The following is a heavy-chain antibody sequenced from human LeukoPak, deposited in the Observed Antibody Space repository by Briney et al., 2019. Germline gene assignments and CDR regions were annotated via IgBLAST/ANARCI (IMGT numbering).Heavy chain of an antibody. V-gene: IGHV1-18*01. CDR3: ARDSYDYVWGSYLGSDGAAFDI. J-gene: IGHJ3*02. Sequence: ASVKVSCKASGYTFTSYGISWVRQAPGQGLEWMGWISAYNGNANYAQKLQGRVTMTTDTSTSTAYMELRSLRSDDTAVYYCARDSYDYVWGSYLGSDGAAFDIWGQGTMVTVSS. CDR1: GYTFTSYG. CDR2: ISAYNGNA. D-gene: IGHD3-16*02.